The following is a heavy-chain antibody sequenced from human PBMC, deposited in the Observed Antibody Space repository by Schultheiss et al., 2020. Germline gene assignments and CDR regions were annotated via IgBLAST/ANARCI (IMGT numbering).Heavy chain of an antibody. CDR3: ARDVSTIL. J-gene: IGHJ4*02. V-gene: IGHV3-53*05. D-gene: IGHD5/OR15-5a*01. Sequence: GGSLRLSCAASGFTVSSNYMSWVRQAPGKGLEWVSVIYSGGSTYYADSVKGRFTISRDNAKNSLYLQMNSLRAEDTALYYCARDVSTILGGQGTLVTVSS. CDR1: GFTVSSNY. CDR2: IYSGGST.